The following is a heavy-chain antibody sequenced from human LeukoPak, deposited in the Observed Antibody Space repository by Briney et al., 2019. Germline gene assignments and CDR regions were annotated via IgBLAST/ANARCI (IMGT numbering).Heavy chain of an antibody. Sequence: PGGSLRLSCAASGFTFDDYAMHWVRQAPGKGLEWVSGISWNSGSIGYADSVEGRFTISRDNAKNSLYLQMNSLRAEDMALYYCAKSSLNACYGGDYFDYWGQGSLVTVSS. J-gene: IGHJ4*02. CDR3: AKSSLNACYGGDYFDY. D-gene: IGHD3-16*01. V-gene: IGHV3-9*03. CDR2: ISWNSGSI. CDR1: GFTFDDYA.